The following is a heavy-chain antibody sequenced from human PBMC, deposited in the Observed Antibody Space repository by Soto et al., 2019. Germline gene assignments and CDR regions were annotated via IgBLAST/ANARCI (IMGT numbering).Heavy chain of an antibody. CDR3: ARVDCSGGSCYSRPTNYYYYYGMDV. Sequence: PGQGLEWMGGIIPIFGTANYAQKFQGTVTITADESTSTAYMELSSLRSEDTAVYYCARVDCSGGSCYSRPTNYYYYYGMDVWGQGTTVTVS. J-gene: IGHJ6*02. CDR2: IIPIFGTA. D-gene: IGHD2-15*01. V-gene: IGHV1-69*01.